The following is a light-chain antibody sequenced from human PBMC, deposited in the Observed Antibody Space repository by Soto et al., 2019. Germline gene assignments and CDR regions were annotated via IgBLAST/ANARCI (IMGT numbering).Light chain of an antibody. Sequence: QSALTQPASVSGSPGQSITISCTGTSSDIGRYDYVCWYQQRPGKAPKLIIYDVTNRPSGVSNRFSASKSGNTASLSISGLQSEDEADYYCSSYPGSSTVVFGGGTKLTVL. J-gene: IGLJ2*01. V-gene: IGLV2-14*01. CDR1: SSDIGRYDY. CDR3: SSYPGSSTVV. CDR2: DVT.